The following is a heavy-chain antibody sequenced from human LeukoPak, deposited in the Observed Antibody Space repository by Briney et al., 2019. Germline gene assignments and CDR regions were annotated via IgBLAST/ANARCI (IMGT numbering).Heavy chain of an antibody. Sequence: PSETLSLTCAVSGASISGSGYYWGWIRQPPGKGLEWIGNIYYSGSTYYNPSLKSRVTISVDTSKNQFSLKLSSVTAADTAVYYCARDRYLVALDYWGQGTLVTVSS. J-gene: IGHJ4*02. CDR2: IYYSGST. CDR1: GASISGSGYY. D-gene: IGHD2-15*01. V-gene: IGHV4-39*07. CDR3: ARDRYLVALDY.